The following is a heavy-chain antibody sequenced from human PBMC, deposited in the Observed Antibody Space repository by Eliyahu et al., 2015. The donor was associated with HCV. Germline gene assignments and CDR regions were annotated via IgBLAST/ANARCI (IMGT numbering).Heavy chain of an antibody. CDR2: IDWDDDK. Sequence: QVTLRESGPALVKPTQTLTLTCTFSGFSLSTSGMCVSWIRQPPGKALEWLALIDWDDDKYYSTSLKTRLTISKDTSKNQVVLTMTNMDPVDTATYYCARIPRGYSYGYGAYGMDVWGQGTTVTVSS. J-gene: IGHJ6*02. D-gene: IGHD5-18*01. V-gene: IGHV2-70*01. CDR3: ARIPRGYSYGYGAYGMDV. CDR1: GFSLSTSGMC.